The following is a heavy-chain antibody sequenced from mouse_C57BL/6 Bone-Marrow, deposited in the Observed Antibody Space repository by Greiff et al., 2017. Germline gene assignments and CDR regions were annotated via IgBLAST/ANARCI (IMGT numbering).Heavy chain of an antibody. CDR2: IDPSDSYT. V-gene: IGHV1-50*01. Sequence: QVQLQQPGAELVKPGASVKLSCKASGYTFTSYWMQWVKQRPGQGLEWIGEIDPSDSYTNYNQQFKGKATLTVDTSSSTAYMQRSSLTSEDSAVYYCARPITTVVATDYAMDYWGQGTSVTVSS. J-gene: IGHJ4*01. D-gene: IGHD1-1*01. CDR1: GYTFTSYW. CDR3: ARPITTVVATDYAMDY.